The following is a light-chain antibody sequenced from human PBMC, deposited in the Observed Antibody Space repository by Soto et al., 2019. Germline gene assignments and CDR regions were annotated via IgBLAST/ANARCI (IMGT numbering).Light chain of an antibody. CDR3: AAWDDSLSVWV. V-gene: IGLV1-47*01. J-gene: IGLJ3*02. CDR1: SSNIGSNY. CDR2: KNN. Sequence: QSVVTQPPSASGTPGQRVTISCSGSSSNIGSNYDHWYQQLPGTAPKLLVYKNNQRPSGVPDRFSGSKSGTSASLAISGLRSEDEADYYCAAWDDSLSVWVFGGGTKLTVL.